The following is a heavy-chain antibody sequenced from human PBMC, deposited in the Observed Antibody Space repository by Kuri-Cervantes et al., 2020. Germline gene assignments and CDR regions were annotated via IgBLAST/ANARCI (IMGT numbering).Heavy chain of an antibody. J-gene: IGHJ4*02. V-gene: IGHV3-11*01. CDR2: ISSSGSTI. D-gene: IGHD5-18*01. CDR1: GFTFSDYY. CDR3: ARGREVGTAMAFDS. Sequence: GGSLRLSCAASGFTFSDYYMSWIRQAPGKGLEWVSYISSSGSTIYYADSVKGRFTISRHNSKNTLDLQMNSLRVEDTAVYYCARGREVGTAMAFDSWGQGTLVTVSS.